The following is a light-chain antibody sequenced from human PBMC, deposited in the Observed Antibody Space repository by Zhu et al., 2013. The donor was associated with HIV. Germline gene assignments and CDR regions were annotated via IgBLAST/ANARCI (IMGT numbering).Light chain of an antibody. CDR2: GAS. CDR1: QSVTGRY. CDR3: QQYGSSPGT. Sequence: EIVMTQSPATLSLSPGERATLSCRASQSVTGRYLAWYQQKPGLAPRLLIYGASNRATGIPDRFSGSGSGTDFTLTISRLEPEDFAVYYCQQYGSSPGTFGQGTKVEIK. J-gene: IGKJ1*01. V-gene: IGKV3-20*01.